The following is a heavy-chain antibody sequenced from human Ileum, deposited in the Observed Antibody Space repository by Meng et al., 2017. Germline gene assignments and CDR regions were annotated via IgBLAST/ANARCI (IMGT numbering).Heavy chain of an antibody. V-gene: IGHV3-21*01. CDR2: ISSSSSYI. J-gene: IGHJ4*02. Sequence: GESLKISCAASGFTFSSYSMNWVRQAPGKGLEWVSSISSSSSYIYYADSVKGRFTISRDNAKTSLYLQMNSLRAEDTAVYYCAIAPPRAGFDYWGQGTLVTVSS. CDR1: GFTFSSYS. CDR3: AIAPPRAGFDY.